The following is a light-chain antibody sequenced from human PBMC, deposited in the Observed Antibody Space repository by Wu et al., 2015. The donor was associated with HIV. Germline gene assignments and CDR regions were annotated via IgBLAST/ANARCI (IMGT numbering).Light chain of an antibody. V-gene: IGKV3-20*01. J-gene: IGKJ5*01. CDR3: QQYGSSPT. CDR1: QSVSSSY. CDR2: GAS. Sequence: EIVLTQSPGTLSLSPGERATLSCRASQSVSSSYLAWYQQKPGQAPRLLIYGASSRATGIPDRFSGSGSGTDFTLTISRLEPEDFAVYYCQQYGSSPTFGQGHDWRLN.